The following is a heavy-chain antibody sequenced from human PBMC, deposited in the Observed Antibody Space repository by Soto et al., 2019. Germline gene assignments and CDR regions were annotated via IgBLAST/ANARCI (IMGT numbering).Heavy chain of an antibody. CDR2: IYYSGST. D-gene: IGHD6-19*01. CDR1: GGSISSYY. CDR3: ARRRVAVAGPNWFDP. V-gene: IGHV4-59*12. J-gene: IGHJ5*02. Sequence: PSETLSLTCTVSGGSISSYYWSWIRQPPGKGLEWIGYIYYSGSTNYNPSLKSRVTISVDTSKNQFSLKLSSVTAADTAVYYCARRRVAVAGPNWFDPWGQGTLVTVSS.